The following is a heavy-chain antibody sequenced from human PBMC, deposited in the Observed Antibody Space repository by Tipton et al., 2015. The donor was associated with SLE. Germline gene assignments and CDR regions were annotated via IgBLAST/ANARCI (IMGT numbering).Heavy chain of an antibody. CDR1: GYSFTSYW. Sequence: QSGAEVKKPGESLKISCKGSGYSFTSYWIGWVRQMPGKGLEWMGIIFPGDSDTRYSPSFQGQVTISADKSISTAYLQWSSLKASDTAMYYCARGAPVSSDLGRFDPWGQGTLVTVSS. J-gene: IGHJ5*02. V-gene: IGHV5-51*03. D-gene: IGHD6-25*01. CDR2: IFPGDSDT. CDR3: ARGAPVSSDLGRFDP.